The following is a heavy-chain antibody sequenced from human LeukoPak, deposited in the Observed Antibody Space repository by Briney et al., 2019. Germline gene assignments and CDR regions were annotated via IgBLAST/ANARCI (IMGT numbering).Heavy chain of an antibody. Sequence: PSETLSLTCTVSGGSISSHYWSWIRQPAGKGLEWIGRIYTSGSTNYNPSLKSRVTISVDTSKNQFSLKLSSVTAADTAVYYCARYDYVWGSGWFDPWGQGTLVTVSS. J-gene: IGHJ5*02. CDR3: ARYDYVWGSGWFDP. CDR1: GGSISSHY. D-gene: IGHD3-16*01. V-gene: IGHV4-4*07. CDR2: IYTSGST.